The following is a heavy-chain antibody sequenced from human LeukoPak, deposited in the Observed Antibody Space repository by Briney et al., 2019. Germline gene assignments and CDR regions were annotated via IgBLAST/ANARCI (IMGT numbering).Heavy chain of an antibody. Sequence: SETLSLTCTVSGGSISSYYWSWIRQPPGKGLEWIGYIYYSGSTNYNPSLKSRVTISVGTSKNQFSLKLSSVTAADTAVYYCARARGRYYDSSGPWGQGTLVTVSS. CDR2: IYYSGST. D-gene: IGHD3-22*01. CDR1: GGSISSYY. J-gene: IGHJ5*02. CDR3: ARARGRYYDSSGP. V-gene: IGHV4-59*01.